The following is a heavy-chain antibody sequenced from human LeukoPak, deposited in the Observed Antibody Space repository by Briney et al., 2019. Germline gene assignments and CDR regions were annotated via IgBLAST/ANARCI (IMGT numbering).Heavy chain of an antibody. CDR2: INPSDGST. CDR3: ARGAITYYDFWSGYGFDT. V-gene: IGHV1-46*01. J-gene: IGHJ3*02. CDR1: GYTFTSYY. D-gene: IGHD3-3*01. Sequence: ASVKVSCKASGYTFTSYYMHWVRQAPGQGLEWMGIINPSDGSTSYAQKFQGRLTMTRDMSTSTVNMELSSLRSEDTAVYYCARGAITYYDFWSGYGFDTWGQGTMVTVSS.